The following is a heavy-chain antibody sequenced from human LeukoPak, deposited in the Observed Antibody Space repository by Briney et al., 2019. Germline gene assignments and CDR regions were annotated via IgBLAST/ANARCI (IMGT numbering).Heavy chain of an antibody. Sequence: SETLSLTCTVSGGSINSYYWSWIRQPPGKGLEWIGYIYYSGRTNYNPSLKSRVTISVHTSKDQFSLKLSSVTAAGTAVYYCARDRGSYYTHFDYWGQGTLVTVSS. J-gene: IGHJ4*02. V-gene: IGHV4-59*01. CDR3: ARDRGSYYTHFDY. CDR2: IYYSGRT. D-gene: IGHD1-26*01. CDR1: GGSINSYY.